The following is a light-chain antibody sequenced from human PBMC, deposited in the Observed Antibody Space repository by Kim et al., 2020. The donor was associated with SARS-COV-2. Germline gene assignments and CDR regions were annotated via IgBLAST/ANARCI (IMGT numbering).Light chain of an antibody. CDR3: QQSYSTPYS. CDR1: QSISSY. CDR2: AAS. V-gene: IGKV1-39*01. Sequence: SATVRGRVTITCRASQSISSYLNWYQQKPGKAPKLLIYAASSLQSGVPSRFNGSGSGTDFTLTISSLQPEDFATYYCQQSYSTPYSFGQGTKLEI. J-gene: IGKJ2*03.